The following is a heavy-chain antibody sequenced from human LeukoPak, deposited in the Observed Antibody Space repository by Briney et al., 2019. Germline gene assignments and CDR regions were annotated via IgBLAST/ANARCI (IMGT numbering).Heavy chain of an antibody. D-gene: IGHD3-10*01. CDR1: GGSISSSSYY. Sequence: SETLSLTCTVSGGSISSSSYYWGWIRQPPGKGLEWIGSIYYSGSTYYNPSLKSRVTISADTSKNQFSLKLSSVTAADTAVYYCARIRVPPYYGMDVWGQGTTVTVSS. CDR3: ARIRVPPYYGMDV. CDR2: IYYSGST. V-gene: IGHV4-39*01. J-gene: IGHJ6*02.